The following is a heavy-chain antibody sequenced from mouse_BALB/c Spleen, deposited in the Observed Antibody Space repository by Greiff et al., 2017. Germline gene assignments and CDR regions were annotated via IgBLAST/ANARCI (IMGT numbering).Heavy chain of an antibody. Sequence: EVKLLESGGGLVQPGGSLKLSCAASGFDFSRYWMSWVRQAPGKGLEWIGEINPDSSTINYTPSLKDKFIISRDNAKNTLYLQMSKVRSEDTALYYCARRYGNPWYFDVWGAGTTVTVSS. J-gene: IGHJ1*01. CDR2: INPDSSTI. D-gene: IGHD2-10*02. V-gene: IGHV4-1*02. CDR1: GFDFSRYW. CDR3: ARRYGNPWYFDV.